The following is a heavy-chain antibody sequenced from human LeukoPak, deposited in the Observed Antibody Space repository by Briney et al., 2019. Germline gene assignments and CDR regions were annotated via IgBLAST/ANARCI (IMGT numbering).Heavy chain of an antibody. CDR1: GGSISSHY. D-gene: IGHD3-16*02. J-gene: IGHJ2*01. Sequence: SGTLSLTCTVSGGSISSHYWSWIRQPPGKGLEWIGYIYYSGSTDYTNYNPSLKSRVTISVDTSKNQFSLKLSSVTAADTAVYYCARDPIVSVGDWYFDLWGRGTLVTVSS. CDR2: IYYSGSTDYT. CDR3: ARDPIVSVGDWYFDL. V-gene: IGHV4-59*11.